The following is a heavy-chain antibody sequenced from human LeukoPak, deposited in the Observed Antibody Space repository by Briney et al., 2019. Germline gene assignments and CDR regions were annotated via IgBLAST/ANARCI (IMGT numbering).Heavy chain of an antibody. CDR2: MNPTSGNT. V-gene: IGHV1-8*01. J-gene: IGHJ3*02. D-gene: IGHD3-22*01. CDR3: ARAGLWDFSDTSGYHNAAFDI. Sequence: ASVKVSCKAAGYTFPNNDINWVRQATGQGLEWMGWMNPTSGNTGYAQKFQGRVTMTRNTSISTAYMELSSLRSDDTAVYYCARAGLWDFSDTSGYHNAAFDIWGQGTMVTVSS. CDR1: GYTFPNND.